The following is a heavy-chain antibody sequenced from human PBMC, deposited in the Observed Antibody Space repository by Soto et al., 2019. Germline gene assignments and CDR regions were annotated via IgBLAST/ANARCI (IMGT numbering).Heavy chain of an antibody. J-gene: IGHJ4*01. CDR3: ARGFGDVWYGGPDY. D-gene: IGHD6-13*01. CDR1: EFTFSNYW. V-gene: IGHV3-7*01. CDR2: ISLDGSEK. Sequence: EVQLVESGGGLVQPGGSLRLSCAASEFTFSNYWMNWVRQAPGKGLEWVAYISLDGSEKSYVDSVKGRFTISRDNAKKSLFLQMNSLRVEDTAVYYCARGFGDVWYGGPDYWGQGTLVTVSS.